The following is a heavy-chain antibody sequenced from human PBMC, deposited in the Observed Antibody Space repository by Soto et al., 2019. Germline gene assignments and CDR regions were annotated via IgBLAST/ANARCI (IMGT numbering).Heavy chain of an antibody. J-gene: IGHJ4*02. V-gene: IGHV3-21*01. Sequence: GGSLRLSCAASGFTFSSYTMNWVRQAPGKGLEWVSSISSVSSYIYYADSVKGRFTISRDNAKNSLYPQMNSLRAEDTAVYYCARASYSSGWHTDYWGQGTLVTVSS. D-gene: IGHD6-19*01. CDR1: GFTFSSYT. CDR3: ARASYSSGWHTDY. CDR2: ISSVSSYI.